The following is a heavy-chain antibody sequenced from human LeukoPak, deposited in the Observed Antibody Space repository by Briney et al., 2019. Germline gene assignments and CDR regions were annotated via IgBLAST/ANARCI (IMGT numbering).Heavy chain of an antibody. Sequence: GGSLRLSCAASGFTFSDHYMSWIRQAPGKGLEWLSYISSDYSTTYYADSVKGRFTISRDNTKHSLYLQMNSLRAEDTAVYYCANAGTAWDFDYWGQGTLVTVSS. J-gene: IGHJ4*02. D-gene: IGHD2-21*01. V-gene: IGHV3-11*01. CDR1: GFTFSDHY. CDR2: ISSDYSTT. CDR3: ANAGTAWDFDY.